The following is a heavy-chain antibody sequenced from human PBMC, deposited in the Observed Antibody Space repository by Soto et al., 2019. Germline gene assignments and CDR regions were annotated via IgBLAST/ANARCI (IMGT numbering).Heavy chain of an antibody. Sequence: SLRLSCSASGFAFYGFAMHWVRQAPGKGLEYVAAISSNGGSIYYVDSVKGRFTISRDNSKSTLYLQMSSLRPEDTAVYYCVKGYCSGTYYVEYFDYWGQGTLVTVSS. CDR3: VKGYCSGTYYVEYFDY. D-gene: IGHD3-10*01. CDR1: GFAFYGFA. CDR2: ISSNGGSI. J-gene: IGHJ4*02. V-gene: IGHV3-64D*06.